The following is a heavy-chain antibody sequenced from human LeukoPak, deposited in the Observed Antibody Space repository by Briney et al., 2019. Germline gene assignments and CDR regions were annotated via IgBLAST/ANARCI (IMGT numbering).Heavy chain of an antibody. J-gene: IGHJ4*02. CDR1: GFTFNYYA. V-gene: IGHV3-23*01. Sequence: GGSLRLSCAASGFTFNYYAMSWVRQAPGKGLEWVSAISGGGTDTYYSDSVKGRFTISRDNSKNTVYLQMNSLRVEDTAVYYCAKGLYHYYGSGSYTLEYWGQGTQVTVSS. D-gene: IGHD3-10*01. CDR2: ISGGGTDT. CDR3: AKGLYHYYGSGSYTLEY.